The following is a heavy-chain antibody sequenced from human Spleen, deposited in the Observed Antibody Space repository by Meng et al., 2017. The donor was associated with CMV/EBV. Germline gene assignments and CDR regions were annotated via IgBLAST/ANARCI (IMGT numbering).Heavy chain of an antibody. J-gene: IGHJ4*02. V-gene: IGHV5-51*01. CDR1: GYRFSSYW. CDR3: ARLYGGNPLHLDY. CDR2: TYPGDSDI. Sequence: KVSCKGSGYRFSSYWIGWVRQMPGKGLEWMGITYPGDSDIRYSPSFQGQVTISADKSTTTAYLQWSGLKASDTAMYYCARLYGGNPLHLDYWGQGTLLTVSS. D-gene: IGHD4-23*01.